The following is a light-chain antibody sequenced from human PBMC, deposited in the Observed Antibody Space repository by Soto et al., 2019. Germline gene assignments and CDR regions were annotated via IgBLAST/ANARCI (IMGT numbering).Light chain of an antibody. Sequence: QSVLTQPPSVSAAPGQKVTISCSGSSSDIGNNFVSWYQQLPGTAPKLLIYENDQRPSGIPDRFSGSKSGTSATQAITGLQTGDEADYYCGTWDISLRDVFGTGTKVTVL. CDR1: SSDIGNNF. CDR3: GTWDISLRDV. V-gene: IGLV1-51*02. CDR2: END. J-gene: IGLJ1*01.